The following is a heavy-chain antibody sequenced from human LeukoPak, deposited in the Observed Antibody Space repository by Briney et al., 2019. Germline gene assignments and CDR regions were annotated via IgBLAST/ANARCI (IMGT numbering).Heavy chain of an antibody. CDR1: GFTFSSYG. CDR3: AKDAWIQLWFDY. V-gene: IGHV3-30*02. D-gene: IGHD5-18*01. J-gene: IGHJ4*02. Sequence: GGSLRLSCAASGFTFSSYGMHWVRQAPGKGLEWVAFIRYDGSNKYYADSVKGRFTISRDNSKNTLYLQMNSLRAEDTAVYYCAKDAWIQLWFDYWGQGTLVTVSS. CDR2: IRYDGSNK.